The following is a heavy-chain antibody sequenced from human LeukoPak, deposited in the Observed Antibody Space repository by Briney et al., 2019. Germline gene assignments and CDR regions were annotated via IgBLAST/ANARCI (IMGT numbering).Heavy chain of an antibody. CDR3: TKATGYLL. D-gene: IGHD1-14*01. V-gene: IGHV3-30*18. Sequence: PGGSLRLSCAASGFSFSSYGTHWVRQAPGKGLEWVAVIAYDGETTYYADSVKGRFTISRDNSKNTLYLQMNSLRPEDTAVYYCTKATGYLLWGQGTLVTVSS. CDR1: GFSFSSYG. CDR2: IAYDGETT. J-gene: IGHJ4*02.